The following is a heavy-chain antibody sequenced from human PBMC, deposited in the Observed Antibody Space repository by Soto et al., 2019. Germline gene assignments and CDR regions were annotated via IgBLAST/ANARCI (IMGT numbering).Heavy chain of an antibody. CDR2: IIPILGIA. CDR3: AREAQVVGATTYYYYGMDV. J-gene: IGHJ6*02. Sequence: QVQLVQSGAEVKKPGSSVKVSCKASGGTFSSDTISCVRQAPGQGLEWLGRIIPILGIANYAQKFQGRVTITADKSTSTAYMELSSLRSEDTAVYYCAREAQVVGATTYYYYGMDVWGQGTTVTVSS. D-gene: IGHD1-26*01. V-gene: IGHV1-69*08. CDR1: GGTFSSDT.